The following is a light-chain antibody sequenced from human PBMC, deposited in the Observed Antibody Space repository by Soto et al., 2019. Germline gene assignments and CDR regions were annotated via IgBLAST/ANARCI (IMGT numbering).Light chain of an antibody. Sequence: EIVMTQPPATLSVSTGERVALSCRASQSVSSNLAWYQQKPGQAPRLLIFGASTRATGIPARFSGSGSGTELTLTISSLQSEDFAVYYCQQYNKWPPITFGQGTRLEI. CDR3: QQYNKWPPIT. CDR1: QSVSSN. V-gene: IGKV3-15*01. CDR2: GAS. J-gene: IGKJ5*01.